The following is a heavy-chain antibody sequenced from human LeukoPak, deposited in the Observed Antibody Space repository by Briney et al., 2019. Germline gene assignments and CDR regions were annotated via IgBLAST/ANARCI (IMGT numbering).Heavy chain of an antibody. CDR3: AVTESTTEFDP. CDR2: INPSGGST. Sequence: GASVKVSCKASGYTFTNYYMHWVRQAPGQGLEWMGIINPSGGSTTYAQKFQGRVTMTRDTSTSTVYMELSSLRSEDTAVYYCAVTESTTEFDPWGQGTLVTVSS. CDR1: GYTFTNYY. V-gene: IGHV1-46*01. D-gene: IGHD1-26*01. J-gene: IGHJ5*02.